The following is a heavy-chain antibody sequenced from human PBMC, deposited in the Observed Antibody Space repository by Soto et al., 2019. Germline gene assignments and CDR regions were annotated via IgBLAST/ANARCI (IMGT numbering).Heavy chain of an antibody. CDR3: ARVIIRHAGMDV. V-gene: IGHV3-21*01. CDR1: GFTFSSYS. CDR2: ISSSSSYI. D-gene: IGHD3-10*01. Sequence: GGSLRLSCASSGFTFSSYSMNWVRQAPGKGPEWVSSISSSSSYIYYADSVKGRFTISRDNAKNSLYLQMNSLRAEDTAVYYCARVIIRHAGMDVWGQGTTVTVSS. J-gene: IGHJ6*02.